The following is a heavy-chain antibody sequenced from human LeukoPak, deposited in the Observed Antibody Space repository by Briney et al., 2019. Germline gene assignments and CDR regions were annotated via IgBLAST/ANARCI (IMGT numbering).Heavy chain of an antibody. D-gene: IGHD6-25*01. CDR3: ARFAAGGSYYYYMDV. CDR2: IKQDGSEK. J-gene: IGHJ6*03. Sequence: GGSLRLSCVASGFTFSNYWMSWVRQAPGKGLQWVANIKQDGSEKYYVDSVKGRFTISRDNAKNSLYLQMNSLRADDTAVYYCARFAAGGSYYYYMDVWGKGTTVTVSS. V-gene: IGHV3-7*01. CDR1: GFTFSNYW.